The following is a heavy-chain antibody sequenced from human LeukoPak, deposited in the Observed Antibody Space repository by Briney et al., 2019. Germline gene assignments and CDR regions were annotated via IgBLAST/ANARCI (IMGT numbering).Heavy chain of an antibody. CDR1: GGSISSSSYY. V-gene: IGHV4-39*01. J-gene: IGHJ6*03. CDR2: IYYSGST. CDR3: ARPVYGDYDDYYYMDV. Sequence: PSETLSLTCNVSGGSISSSSYYWGWIRQPPGKWLPRIGGIYYSGSTYYNPSLKSRVTISVDTSKNQFSLKLSSVTAADTAVYYCARPVYGDYDDYYYMDVWGKGTTVTVSS. D-gene: IGHD4-17*01.